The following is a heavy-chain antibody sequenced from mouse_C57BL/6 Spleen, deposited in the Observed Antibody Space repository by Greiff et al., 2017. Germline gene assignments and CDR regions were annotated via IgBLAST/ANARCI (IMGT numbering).Heavy chain of an antibody. J-gene: IGHJ1*03. D-gene: IGHD1-1*01. CDR2: IYIGNGYT. V-gene: IGHV1-58*01. Sequence: VQLKESGAELVRPGSSVKMSCKTSGYTFTSYGINWVKQRPGQGLEWIGYIYIGNGYTEYNEKFKGKATLTSDTSSSTAYMQLSSLTSEDSAIYFCARFDYGSSYWYFDVWGTGTTVTVSS. CDR1: GYTFTSYG. CDR3: ARFDYGSSYWYFDV.